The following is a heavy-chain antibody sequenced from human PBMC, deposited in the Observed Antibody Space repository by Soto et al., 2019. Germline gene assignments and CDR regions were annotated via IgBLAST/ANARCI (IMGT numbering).Heavy chain of an antibody. D-gene: IGHD2-8*01. V-gene: IGHV4-34*01. CDR3: ARGLGVKFDP. Sequence: QVQLQQWGAGLLKPSETLSLTCAVYGGSFSGYYWSWIRQPPGKGLEWIGEINHSGSTNYNPSLKSRVTTSIDTSKNQFSLKLSSVTAADTAVYYCARGLGVKFDPWGQGTLVTVSS. J-gene: IGHJ5*02. CDR1: GGSFSGYY. CDR2: INHSGST.